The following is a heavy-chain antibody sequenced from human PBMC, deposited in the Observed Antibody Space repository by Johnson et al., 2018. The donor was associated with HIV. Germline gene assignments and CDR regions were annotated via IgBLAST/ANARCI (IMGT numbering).Heavy chain of an antibody. Sequence: VQLVESGGGLIQPGGSLRLSCAASGFTVSSNYMSWVRQAPGKGLEWVSVIYSGGSTYYADSVKGRFTISRDNAKNSLYLQMNSLRAEDTALYYCARVLSITMIVVVTRTDAFDIWGQGTMVTVSS. J-gene: IGHJ3*02. V-gene: IGHV3-53*01. CDR2: IYSGGST. CDR1: GFTVSSNY. CDR3: ARVLSITMIVVVTRTDAFDI. D-gene: IGHD3-22*01.